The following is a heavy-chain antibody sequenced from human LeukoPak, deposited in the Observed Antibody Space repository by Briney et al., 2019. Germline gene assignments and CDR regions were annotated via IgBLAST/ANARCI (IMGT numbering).Heavy chain of an antibody. CDR1: GLNKYW. J-gene: IGHJ4*02. Sequence: GESLSLSCIVSGLNKYWMTWVRQAPGKGRQSLANINKDGSEKYYLHSVKGRITISRDNMKNSVFLEINSLRAEDTGIYYCATDLNWVSHWGQGTLVTVSS. CDR2: INKDGSEK. V-gene: IGHV3-7*01. CDR3: ATDLNWVSH. D-gene: IGHD3-16*01.